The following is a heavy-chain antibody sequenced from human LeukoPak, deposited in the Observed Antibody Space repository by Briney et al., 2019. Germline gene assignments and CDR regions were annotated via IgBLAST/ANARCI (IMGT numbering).Heavy chain of an antibody. CDR1: GGSISSSNW. Sequence: PSETLSLTCAVSGGSISSSNWWSWVRQPPGKGLEWIGEIYHSGSTNYNPSLKSRVTISVDKSKNQFSLKLSPVTAADTAVYYCASFYVDTAMFDYWGQGTLVTVSS. CDR3: ASFYVDTAMFDY. D-gene: IGHD5-18*01. J-gene: IGHJ4*02. CDR2: IYHSGST. V-gene: IGHV4-4*02.